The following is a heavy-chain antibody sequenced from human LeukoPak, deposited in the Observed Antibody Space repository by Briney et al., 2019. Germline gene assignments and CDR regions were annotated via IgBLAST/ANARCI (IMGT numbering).Heavy chain of an antibody. CDR1: GGSFSGYY. V-gene: IGHV4-34*01. CDR3: ARQREAAAGYRQLAYYMDV. Sequence: SETLSLTCAVYGGSFSGYYWSWIRQPPGKGLEWIGEINHSGSTNYNPSLKSRVTISVDTSKNQFSLKLSSVTAADTAVYYCARQREAAAGYRQLAYYMDVWGKGTTVTVSS. D-gene: IGHD6-13*01. CDR2: INHSGST. J-gene: IGHJ6*03.